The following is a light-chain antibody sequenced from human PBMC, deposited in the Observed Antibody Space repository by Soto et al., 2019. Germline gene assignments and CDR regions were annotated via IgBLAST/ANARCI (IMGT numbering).Light chain of an antibody. J-gene: IGKJ1*01. CDR1: QSISRY. CDR2: AAS. CDR3: HQSYSFWP. Sequence: DIQMTQSPSSLSASVGDRVTITCRASQSISRYLNWYQHKPGKAPNLLIYAASSLQSGVPSRFSGSGSGTDFTLTISGQQPEDFQTYYCHQSYSFWPFGQGNKHEIK. V-gene: IGKV1-39*01.